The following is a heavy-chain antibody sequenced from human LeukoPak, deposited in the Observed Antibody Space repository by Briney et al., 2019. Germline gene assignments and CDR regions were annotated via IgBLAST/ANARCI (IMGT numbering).Heavy chain of an antibody. CDR1: GFTFSSYW. CDR3: ARHPTEDYDFWSGYYGYYYYYMDV. D-gene: IGHD3-3*01. V-gene: IGHV3-7*01. CDR2: IKQDGSEK. Sequence: GGSLRLSCAASGFTFSSYWMSWVRQAPGKGLEWVANIKQDGSEKNYVDSVKGRFTISRDNAKNSLYLQMNSLRAEHTAVYYCARHPTEDYDFWSGYYGYYYYYMDVWGKGTTVTVSS. J-gene: IGHJ6*03.